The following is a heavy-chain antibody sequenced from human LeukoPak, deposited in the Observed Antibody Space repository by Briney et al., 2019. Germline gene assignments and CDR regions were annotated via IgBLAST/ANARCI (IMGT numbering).Heavy chain of an antibody. Sequence: GGSLRLSCAAFSGYWMTWVRQAPGKGLEWVANIKQDGSEKYYVDSVKGRFTISRDNSKNTLYLLMNSLRAEDTAVYYCAKDQSPYYDFWSGSGSDYWGQGTLVTVSS. CDR2: IKQDGSEK. CDR3: AKDQSPYYDFWSGSGSDY. D-gene: IGHD3-3*01. CDR1: SGYW. V-gene: IGHV3-7*01. J-gene: IGHJ4*02.